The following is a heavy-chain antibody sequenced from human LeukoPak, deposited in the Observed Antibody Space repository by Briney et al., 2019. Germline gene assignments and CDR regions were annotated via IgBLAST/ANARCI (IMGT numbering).Heavy chain of an antibody. V-gene: IGHV3-74*01. CDR3: ARAGYSGYDYWFDP. D-gene: IGHD5-12*01. Sequence: GGSLRLSCAASGFTFSSYWMHWVRQAPGKGLVWVSRINSDGSSTSYADSVKGRFTISRDNAKNTLYLQMNSLRAEDTAVYYCARAGYSGYDYWFDPWGQGTLVTVSS. CDR1: GFTFSSYW. CDR2: INSDGSST. J-gene: IGHJ5*02.